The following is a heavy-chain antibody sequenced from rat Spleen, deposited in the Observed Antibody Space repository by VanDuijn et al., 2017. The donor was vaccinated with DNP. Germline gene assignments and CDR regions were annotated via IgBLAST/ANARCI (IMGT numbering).Heavy chain of an antibody. CDR2: ISSGGDT. CDR3: ARGSSYAMDA. J-gene: IGHJ4*01. Sequence: VQLVESGGGSVQPGRSLKLSCAASGFTFSDYYMAWVRQAPTKGLEWIATISSGGDTDYNSALTSRLSISRDTSKNQVFLKMNSLQTEDTAMYFCARGSSYAMDAWGQGTSVTVSS. CDR1: GFTFSDYY. V-gene: IGHV2S12*01. D-gene: IGHD1-2*01.